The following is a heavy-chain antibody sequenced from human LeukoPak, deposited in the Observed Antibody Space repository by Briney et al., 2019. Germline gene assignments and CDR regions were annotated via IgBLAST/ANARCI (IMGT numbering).Heavy chain of an antibody. D-gene: IGHD1-26*01. CDR2: ISGRGGST. J-gene: IGHJ4*02. CDR1: GFTFSSYA. Sequence: GGSLRLSCAASGFTFSSYAMSWVRQAPGKGLEWVSAISGRGGSTYYADSVKGRFTISRDNSKNTLYLQMNSLRAEDTAVYYCAKDRGVSGSYEPLDYWGQGTLVTVSS. V-gene: IGHV3-23*01. CDR3: AKDRGVSGSYEPLDY.